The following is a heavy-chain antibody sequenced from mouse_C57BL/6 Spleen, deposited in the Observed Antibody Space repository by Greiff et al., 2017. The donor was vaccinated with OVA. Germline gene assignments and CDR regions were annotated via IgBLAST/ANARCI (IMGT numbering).Heavy chain of an antibody. V-gene: IGHV5-9*01. CDR1: GFTFSSYT. J-gene: IGHJ1*03. Sequence: EVKLMESGGGLVKPGGSLKLSCAASGFTFSSYTMSWVRQTPEKRLEWVATISGGGGNTYYPDSVKGRFTISRDNAKNTLYLQMSSLRSEDTALYYGARRDSSPYWYFDVWGTGTTVTVSS. CDR2: ISGGGGNT. CDR3: ARRDSSPYWYFDV. D-gene: IGHD1-1*01.